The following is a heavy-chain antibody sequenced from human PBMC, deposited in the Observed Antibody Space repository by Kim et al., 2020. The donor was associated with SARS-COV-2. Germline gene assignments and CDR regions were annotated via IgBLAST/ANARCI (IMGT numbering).Heavy chain of an antibody. J-gene: IGHJ6*04. CDR2: IYSGGST. CDR3: SRPYYEDSSDLNMCWRHYYYGMDV. D-gene: IGHD3-22*01. CDR1: GFTVSSNY. V-gene: IGHV3-53*04. Sequence: GGSLRLSCAASGFTVSSNYMSWVRQAPGKGLEWVSVIYSGGSTYYADSVKGRFTISRHNSKNTLYHQMNSRSAEDTAVYYCSRPYYEDSSDLNMCWRHYYYGMDVWRRGHTVTVST.